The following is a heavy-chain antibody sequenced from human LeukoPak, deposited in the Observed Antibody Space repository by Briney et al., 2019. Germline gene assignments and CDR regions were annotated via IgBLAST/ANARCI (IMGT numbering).Heavy chain of an antibody. CDR1: GGSISSSSYY. D-gene: IGHD1-7*01. V-gene: IGHV4-39*01. J-gene: IGHJ4*02. CDR2: IYYSGST. CDR3: ARQKGTGTYKYYFDY. Sequence: SETLSLTCTVSGGSISSSSYYWGWIRQPPGKGLEWIGSIYYSGSTYYNPSLKSRVTISVDTYKNQFSLKLSSVTAADTAVYYCARQKGTGTYKYYFDYWGQGTLVTVSS.